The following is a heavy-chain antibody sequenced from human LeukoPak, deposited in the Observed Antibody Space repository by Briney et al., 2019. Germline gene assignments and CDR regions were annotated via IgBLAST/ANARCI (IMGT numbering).Heavy chain of an antibody. CDR2: ISYDGSNK. CDR1: GFTFSSYA. J-gene: IGHJ4*02. V-gene: IGHV3-30*04. Sequence: GGSLRLSCAASGFTFSSYAMHWVRQAPGKGLEWVAVISYDGSNKYYADSVKGRFTISRDNSKNTLYLQMNSLRAEDTAVYYCARGGTSSLRYFDWSYDYWGQGTLVTVSS. D-gene: IGHD3-9*01. CDR3: ARGGTSSLRYFDWSYDY.